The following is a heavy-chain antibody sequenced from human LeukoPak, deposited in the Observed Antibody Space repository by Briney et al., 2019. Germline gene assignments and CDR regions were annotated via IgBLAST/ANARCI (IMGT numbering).Heavy chain of an antibody. CDR2: ISYDGSNK. Sequence: PGGSLRLSCAASGFTFSSYAMHWVRQAPGKGLEWVAVISYDGSNKYYADSVKGRFTISRDNSKNTLYLQMNSLRAEDTAVYYCAKTMSIQLWLTSFDYWGQGTLVTVSS. CDR3: AKTMSIQLWLTSFDY. CDR1: GFTFSSYA. D-gene: IGHD1-1*01. J-gene: IGHJ4*02. V-gene: IGHV3-30*04.